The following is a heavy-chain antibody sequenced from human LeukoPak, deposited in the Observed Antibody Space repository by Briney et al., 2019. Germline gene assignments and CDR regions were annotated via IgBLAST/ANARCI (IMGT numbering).Heavy chain of an antibody. CDR1: GFTLSGYA. J-gene: IGHJ4*02. V-gene: IGHV3-30*04. CDR2: ASYDGINK. Sequence: GRSLRLSCAASGFTLSGYAMHWVRQAPGKGLEWVAVASYDGINKYYADSVKGRFTISGDNSKNTLFLQLNSLRTEDTAVYHCATESLGYCDSTSCFTHFDFWGQGTLVTVS. CDR3: ATESLGYCDSTSCFTHFDF. D-gene: IGHD2-2*02.